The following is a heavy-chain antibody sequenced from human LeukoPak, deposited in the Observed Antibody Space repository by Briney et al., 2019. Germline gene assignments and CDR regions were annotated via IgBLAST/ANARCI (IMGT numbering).Heavy chain of an antibody. J-gene: IGHJ3*02. D-gene: IGHD2-15*01. Sequence: PGGSLRLSCAASGFTFSDYGMSWVRQAPGKGLEWVSTIRGRGGSTYYADSVKGRFTISRDNSKNTLYLQMNSLRAEDTAVYYCASVPPAGSHSGGSYYSGPYTFDIWGQGTMVTVSP. V-gene: IGHV3-23*01. CDR3: ASVPPAGSHSGGSYYSGPYTFDI. CDR2: IRGRGGST. CDR1: GFTFSDYG.